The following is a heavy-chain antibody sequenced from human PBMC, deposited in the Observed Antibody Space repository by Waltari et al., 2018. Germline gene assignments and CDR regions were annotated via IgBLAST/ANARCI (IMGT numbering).Heavy chain of an antibody. CDR3: ARETVPGYSSSWTGMDV. CDR1: GYTFTSYG. CDR2: IRAYNGNT. Sequence: QVQLVQSGAEVKKPGASVKVSCKASGYTFTSYGISWVRQAPGQGLEWMGWIRAYNGNTNYAQKIQGRVTMTTDTSTSTAYMELRSLRSDDTAVYYCARETVPGYSSSWTGMDVWGQGTTVTVSS. V-gene: IGHV1-18*01. D-gene: IGHD6-13*01. J-gene: IGHJ6*02.